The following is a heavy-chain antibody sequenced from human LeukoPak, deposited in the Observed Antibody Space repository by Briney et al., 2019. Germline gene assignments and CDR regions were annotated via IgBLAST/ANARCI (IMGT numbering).Heavy chain of an antibody. V-gene: IGHV3-48*01. J-gene: IGHJ4*02. CDR3: AKHYGSGTYYNYLDY. CDR1: AFSFSAYS. Sequence: PGGSLRLSCAASAFSFSAYSMNWVRQAPGKGLEWVSYISSSSRTTYYADSVKGRFTISRDNSQNTLYLQMNSLRAEDTAIYYCAKHYGSGTYYNYLDYWGQGTLVTVSS. D-gene: IGHD3-10*01. CDR2: ISSSSRTT.